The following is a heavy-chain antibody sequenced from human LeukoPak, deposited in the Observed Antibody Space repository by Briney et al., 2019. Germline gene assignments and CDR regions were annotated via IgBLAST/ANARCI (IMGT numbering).Heavy chain of an antibody. V-gene: IGHV3-23*01. CDR1: GFTFGSYA. D-gene: IGHD4-17*01. CDR2: ISGSGGST. CDR3: AKENDYGDYGEFDY. Sequence: PGGSLRLSXAASGFTFGSYAMSWVRQSPGKGLEWLSAISGSGGSTYYADSVKGRFTISRDNSKNTLYLQMNSLRAEDTAVYYCAKENDYGDYGEFDYWGQGTLVTVSS. J-gene: IGHJ4*02.